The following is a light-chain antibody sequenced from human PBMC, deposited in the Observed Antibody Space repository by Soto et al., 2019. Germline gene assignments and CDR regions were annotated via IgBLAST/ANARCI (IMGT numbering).Light chain of an antibody. CDR1: QTIRGNE. V-gene: IGKV3-20*01. J-gene: IGKJ1*01. CDR2: GGS. Sequence: EVVLTQSPGALSLSPGEGVTLSCRASQTIRGNELAWYRQKRGQAPRLLIYGGSSRAAAIPDRISGRGPGTNFALTISRLAPEVSAGDYCQDYAASHPLMFGQGTKLVIK. CDR3: QDYAASHPLM.